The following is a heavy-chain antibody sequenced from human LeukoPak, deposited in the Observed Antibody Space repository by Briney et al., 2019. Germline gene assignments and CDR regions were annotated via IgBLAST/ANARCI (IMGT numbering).Heavy chain of an antibody. CDR1: GYTLTGYY. CDR3: ARDPGYKTLDY. V-gene: IGHV1-2*02. CDR2: ININTGGT. D-gene: IGHD1-1*01. J-gene: IGHJ4*02. Sequence: GASVKVSCKTSGYTLTGYYLHWVRQAPGQGLECMGWININTGGTTYPQKFQGRVTMTRDTSISTAYMELSSLRSDDTAVYYCARDPGYKTLDYWGQGTLVTVSS.